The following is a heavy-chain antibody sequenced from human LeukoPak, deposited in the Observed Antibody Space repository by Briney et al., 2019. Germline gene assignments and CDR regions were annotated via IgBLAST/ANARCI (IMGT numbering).Heavy chain of an antibody. CDR3: ARENGDSSVGFDY. CDR2: IYHSGST. D-gene: IGHD3-22*01. J-gene: IGHJ4*02. V-gene: IGHV4-38-2*02. Sequence: PSETLSLTCTVSGYSISSGYYWGWIRQPPGKGLEWIGSIYHSGSTYYNPSLKSRVTISVDTSKNHFSLKLSSVTAADTAVYYCARENGDSSVGFDYWGQGTLVTVSS. CDR1: GYSISSGYY.